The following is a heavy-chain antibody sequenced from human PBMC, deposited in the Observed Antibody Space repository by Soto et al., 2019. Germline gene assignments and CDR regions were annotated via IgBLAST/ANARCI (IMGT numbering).Heavy chain of an antibody. CDR1: GFTFSSYG. Sequence: PGGSLRLSCAASGFTFSSYGMHWVRQAPGKGLEWVAVISYDVSNKYYADSVKGRFTISRDNSKNTLYLQMNSLRAEDTAVYYCAKDRGDYVERYYSEYWGKGTLVSVSP. CDR2: ISYDVSNK. D-gene: IGHD4-17*01. V-gene: IGHV3-30*18. CDR3: AKDRGDYVERYYSEY. J-gene: IGHJ4*02.